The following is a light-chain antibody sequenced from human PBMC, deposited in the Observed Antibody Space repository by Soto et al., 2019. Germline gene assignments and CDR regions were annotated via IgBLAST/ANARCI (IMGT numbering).Light chain of an antibody. J-gene: IGKJ4*01. V-gene: IGKV3-15*01. CDR3: QQYSTSLT. CDR1: QSVGST. Sequence: EILMTQSPATLSVSPGERVILSCRASQSVGSTLAWYQQKPGQAPRLLIRGASTRATGVPARFSASGSGTAFTLTISSLQSEDFAVYYCQQYSTSLTFGGGTKLEIK. CDR2: GAS.